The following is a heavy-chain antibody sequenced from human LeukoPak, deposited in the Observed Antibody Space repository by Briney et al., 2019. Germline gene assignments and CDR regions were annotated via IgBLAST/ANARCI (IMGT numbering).Heavy chain of an antibody. CDR1: GGSISSYY. Sequence: PSETLSLTCTVSGGSISSYYWSWIRQPPGKGLEWIGYIYYSGSTNYNPSLKSRVTISVDTSKNQFSLNLTSVTAADTAIYYCARHVRRLNDAFDIWGQGTMVTVSS. D-gene: IGHD6-25*01. V-gene: IGHV4-59*08. J-gene: IGHJ3*02. CDR2: IYYSGST. CDR3: ARHVRRLNDAFDI.